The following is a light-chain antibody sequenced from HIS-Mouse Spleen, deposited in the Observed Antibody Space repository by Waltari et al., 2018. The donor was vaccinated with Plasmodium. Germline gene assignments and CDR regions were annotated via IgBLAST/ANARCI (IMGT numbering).Light chain of an antibody. Sequence: EIVMTQSPATLSVSPGERATLSCRASQRVSSNLAWYQQKPCQAPSLLIYGASTRATGIPARFSGSGSGTEFTFTISSLQSEDFAVYYCQQYNNWSFTFGPGTKVDIK. CDR3: QQYNNWSFT. V-gene: IGKV3-15*01. CDR2: GAS. J-gene: IGKJ3*01. CDR1: QRVSSN.